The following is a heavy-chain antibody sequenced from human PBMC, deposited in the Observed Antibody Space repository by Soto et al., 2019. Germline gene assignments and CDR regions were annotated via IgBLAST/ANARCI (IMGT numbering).Heavy chain of an antibody. D-gene: IGHD3-22*01. V-gene: IGHV4-34*01. Sequence: SETLSLTCAVYGGSFSGYYWSWIRQPPGKGLEWIGEINHSGSTNYNPSLKSRVTISVDTSKNHFSLKLSSVTAADTAVYYCARGLDYYDSSGYSNWYFDLWGRGTLVTVSS. CDR2: INHSGST. CDR1: GGSFSGYY. CDR3: ARGLDYYDSSGYSNWYFDL. J-gene: IGHJ2*01.